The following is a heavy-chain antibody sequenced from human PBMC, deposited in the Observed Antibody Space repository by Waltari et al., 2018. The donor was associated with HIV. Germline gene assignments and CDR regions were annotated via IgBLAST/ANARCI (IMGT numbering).Heavy chain of an antibody. Sequence: QVQLVESGGGVVQPGRSLRLSFAASVFSFSTYGTHWVRQAPGKGLEWVAVISYDGSNKYYADSVKGRFTISRDNSKNTLYLQMNSLRAEDTAVYYCAKDKGGVTYIFDYWGQGTLVTVSS. CDR3: AKDKGGVTYIFDY. J-gene: IGHJ4*02. V-gene: IGHV3-30*18. CDR1: VFSFSTYG. D-gene: IGHD1-1*01. CDR2: ISYDGSNK.